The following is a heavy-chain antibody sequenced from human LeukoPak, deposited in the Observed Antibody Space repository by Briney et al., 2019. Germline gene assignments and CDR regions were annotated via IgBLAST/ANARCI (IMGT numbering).Heavy chain of an antibody. V-gene: IGHV1-69*05. J-gene: IGHJ3*02. CDR1: GGTFSSYA. CDR3: ARGSRVLDYYDSSGYSPPLYDAFDI. D-gene: IGHD3-22*01. Sequence: SVTLSFTSSGGTFSSYAISWVRQCPGQGLEWVGGIIPIFGTANYAQKFQGRVTITTDESTSTAYMELSSLRSEDTAVYYCARGSRVLDYYDSSGYSPPLYDAFDIWGQGTMVTVSS. CDR2: IIPIFGTA.